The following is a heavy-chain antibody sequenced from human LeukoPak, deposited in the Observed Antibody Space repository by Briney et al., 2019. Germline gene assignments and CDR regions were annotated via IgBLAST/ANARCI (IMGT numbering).Heavy chain of an antibody. CDR1: GGSISSSSYY. CDR3: ARDAYNWNFPGYYYYYMDV. D-gene: IGHD1-7*01. CDR2: IYHSGST. V-gene: IGHV4-39*07. J-gene: IGHJ6*03. Sequence: PSETLSLTCTVSGGSISSSSYYWGWIRQPPGKGLEWIGEIYHSGSTNYNPSLKSRVTISVDKSKNQFSLKLSSVTAADTAVYYCARDAYNWNFPGYYYYYMDVWGKGTTVTVSS.